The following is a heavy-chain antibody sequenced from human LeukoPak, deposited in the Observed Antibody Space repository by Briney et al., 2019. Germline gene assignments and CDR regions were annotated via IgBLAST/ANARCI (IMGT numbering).Heavy chain of an antibody. J-gene: IGHJ4*02. V-gene: IGHV1-2*02. CDR2: INPNSGGT. CDR1: GYTFTSYD. Sequence: ASVKVSCKASGYTFTSYDINWVRQATGQGLEWMGWINPNSGGTNYAQKFQGRVTMTRDTSISTAYMELSRLRSDDTAVYYCARERVMVRGVRYIHFDYWGQGTLVTVSS. CDR3: ARERVMVRGVRYIHFDY. D-gene: IGHD3-10*01.